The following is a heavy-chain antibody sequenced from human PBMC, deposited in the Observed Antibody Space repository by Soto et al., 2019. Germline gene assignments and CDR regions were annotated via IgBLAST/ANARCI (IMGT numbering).Heavy chain of an antibody. Sequence: SETLSLTCTVSGGSISSYYWSWIRQPPGKGLEWIGYIYYSGSTNYNPSLKSRVTISVDTSKNQFSLKLSSVTAADTAVYYCARGFLGDYYYYGMDVWGQGTTVTIS. CDR3: ARGFLGDYYYYGMDV. CDR1: GGSISSYY. CDR2: IYYSGST. D-gene: IGHD7-27*01. J-gene: IGHJ6*02. V-gene: IGHV4-59*01.